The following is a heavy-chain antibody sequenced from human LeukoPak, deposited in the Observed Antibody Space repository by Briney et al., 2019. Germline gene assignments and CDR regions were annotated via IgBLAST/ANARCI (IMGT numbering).Heavy chain of an antibody. CDR3: ARDSYYYHSSGDFGY. Sequence: GGSLRLSCAASGFTFSSYWMSWVRQAPGKGLEWVANIKQDGSEKYYVDSVKGRFTISRDNAKNSLYLQMNSLRAEDTAVYYCARDSYYYHSSGDFGYWGQGTLVTVSS. CDR1: GFTFSSYW. V-gene: IGHV3-7*01. D-gene: IGHD3-22*01. CDR2: IKQDGSEK. J-gene: IGHJ4*02.